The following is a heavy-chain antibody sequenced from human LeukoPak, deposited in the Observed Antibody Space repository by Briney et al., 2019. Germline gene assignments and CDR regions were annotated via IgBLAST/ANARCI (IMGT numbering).Heavy chain of an antibody. CDR2: ISGGGGST. CDR1: GFTFDDYA. V-gene: IGHV3-23*01. CDR3: AKGGKWDVTPFDY. Sequence: GGSLRLSCAASGFTFDDYAMHWVRQAPGKGLEWVSTISGGGGSTYYADSVKGRFTISRDNSKNTLYLQVNSLRAEDTAVYYCAKGGKWDVTPFDYWGQGTLVTVSS. J-gene: IGHJ4*02. D-gene: IGHD1-26*01.